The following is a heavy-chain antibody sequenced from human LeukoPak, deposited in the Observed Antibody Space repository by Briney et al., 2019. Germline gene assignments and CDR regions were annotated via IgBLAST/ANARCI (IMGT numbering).Heavy chain of an antibody. CDR1: GFTFSNAW. CDR3: STTYYYDSSEGY. D-gene: IGHD3-22*01. V-gene: IGHV3-15*07. Sequence: PGGSLRLSCAASGFTFSNAWMNWVRQAPGKGLEWVGRIKSKTDGGTTDYAAPVKGRFTISRDDSKNTLCLQMNSLKTEDTAVYYCSTTYYYDSSEGYWGQGTLVTVSS. J-gene: IGHJ4*02. CDR2: IKSKTDGGTT.